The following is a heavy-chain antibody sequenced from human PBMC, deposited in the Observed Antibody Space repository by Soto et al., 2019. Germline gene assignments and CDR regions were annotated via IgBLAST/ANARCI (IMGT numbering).Heavy chain of an antibody. CDR3: AREGYEGSSYHFDY. D-gene: IGHD3-22*01. Sequence: ASVKVSCKASGYTFTSYAMNWVRQAPGQGLEWMGWINTNTGNPTYAQGFTGRFVFSLDTSVSTAYLQICSLKAEDTAVYYCAREGYEGSSYHFDYWGQGTLVTVSS. V-gene: IGHV7-4-1*01. CDR2: INTNTGNP. J-gene: IGHJ4*02. CDR1: GYTFTSYA.